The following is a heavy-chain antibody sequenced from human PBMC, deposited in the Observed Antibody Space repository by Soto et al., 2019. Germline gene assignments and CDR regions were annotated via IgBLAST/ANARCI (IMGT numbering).Heavy chain of an antibody. CDR1: GFTFDDYA. Sequence: GGSLRLSCAASGFTFDDYAMHWVRQAPEKGLEWVSGISWNSGSIGYADSVKGRFTISRDNAKNSLYLQMNSLRAEDTDLYYCAKDITIFGVVIINPFDYWGQGTLVTVSS. J-gene: IGHJ4*02. CDR2: ISWNSGSI. D-gene: IGHD3-3*01. V-gene: IGHV3-9*01. CDR3: AKDITIFGVVIINPFDY.